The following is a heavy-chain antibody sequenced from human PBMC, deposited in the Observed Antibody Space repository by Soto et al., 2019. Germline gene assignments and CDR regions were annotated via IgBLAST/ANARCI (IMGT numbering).Heavy chain of an antibody. CDR3: AREGLGGYDYGGVDY. D-gene: IGHD3-22*01. J-gene: IGHJ4*02. V-gene: IGHV4-61*01. Sequence: QVQLQESGPGLVKPSETLSLTCTVSGGSVSNGNYYWSWIRHPPGKGLEWIGYIHYTGPTNYNPSLKSRVTMXXEXSXHQFSLKLTSVTTADTAVYYCAREGLGGYDYGGVDYWGQGTLVTVSS. CDR1: GGSVSNGNYY. CDR2: IHYTGPT.